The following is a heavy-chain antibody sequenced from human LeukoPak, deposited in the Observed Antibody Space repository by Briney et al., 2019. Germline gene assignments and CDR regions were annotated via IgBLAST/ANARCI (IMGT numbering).Heavy chain of an antibody. Sequence: PSETLSLTCTASGGSISNYYWSWIRQPPGKGLEWIGYIYYSGSTNYNPSLKSRVTISVDTSKNQFSLKLNSVTTADTAVYFCARGSNGYDLPDYWGQGTLVTVSS. D-gene: IGHD5-12*01. CDR1: GGSISNYY. CDR3: ARGSNGYDLPDY. J-gene: IGHJ4*02. V-gene: IGHV4-59*01. CDR2: IYYSGST.